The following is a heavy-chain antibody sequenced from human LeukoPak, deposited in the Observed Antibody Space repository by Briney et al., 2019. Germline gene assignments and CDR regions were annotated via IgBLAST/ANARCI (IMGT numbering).Heavy chain of an antibody. CDR3: VRYYYGSGSYPYFDY. CDR1: GYTFTSYA. D-gene: IGHD3-10*01. CDR2: INAGNGNT. V-gene: IGHV1-3*01. Sequence: ASVKVSCKASGYTFTSYAMHWVRQAPGQRLEWMGWINAGNGNTKYSQKFQGRVTITRDTSASTAYMELSSLRSEDTAVYYCVRYYYGSGSYPYFDYWGQGTLVTVSS. J-gene: IGHJ4*02.